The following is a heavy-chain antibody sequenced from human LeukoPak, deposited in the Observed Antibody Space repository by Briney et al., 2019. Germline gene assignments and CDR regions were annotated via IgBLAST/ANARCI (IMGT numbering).Heavy chain of an antibody. J-gene: IGHJ4*02. CDR3: ARQLFSRGWPYFDY. D-gene: IGHD6-19*01. V-gene: IGHV4-61*02. CDR1: GGSISSGSYS. CDR2: IYTSGST. Sequence: SETLSLTCTVSGGSISSGSYSWSWIRQPAGKGLEWIGRIYTSGSTNYNPSLKSRVTISVDTSKNQVSLKLSSVTAADTAVYYWARQLFSRGWPYFDYWGQGTLVTVSS.